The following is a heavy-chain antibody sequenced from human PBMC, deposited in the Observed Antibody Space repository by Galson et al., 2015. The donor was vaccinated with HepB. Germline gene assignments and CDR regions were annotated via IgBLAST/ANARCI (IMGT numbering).Heavy chain of an antibody. CDR3: TRDYADYGGKYNPDAFDI. D-gene: IGHD4-23*01. V-gene: IGHV3-49*04. J-gene: IGHJ3*02. Sequence: SLRLSCAASGFTFGDYAMSWVRQAPGKGLEWVGFIRSKAYGGTTEYAASVKGRFTISRDDSKSIAYLQMNSLKTEDTAVYYCTRDYADYGGKYNPDAFDIWGQGTMVTVSS. CDR1: GFTFGDYA. CDR2: IRSKAYGGTT.